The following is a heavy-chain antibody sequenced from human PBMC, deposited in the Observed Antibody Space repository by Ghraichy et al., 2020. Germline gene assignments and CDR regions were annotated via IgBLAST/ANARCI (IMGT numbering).Heavy chain of an antibody. J-gene: IGHJ4*02. Sequence: GESLNISCAASGFNFISYAMNWVRQAPGKGLEWVSYISSGSGPMYYADSVKGRFTISRDNAKNSLYLQMNSLRDEDTAVYYCTRVVFYYGSDPDFDYWGQGTLVTVSS. V-gene: IGHV3-48*02. D-gene: IGHD3-10*01. CDR2: ISSGSGPM. CDR3: TRVVFYYGSDPDFDY. CDR1: GFNFISYA.